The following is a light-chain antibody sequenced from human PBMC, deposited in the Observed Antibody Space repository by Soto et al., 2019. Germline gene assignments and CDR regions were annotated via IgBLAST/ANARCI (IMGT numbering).Light chain of an antibody. CDR3: QQYNNWPRT. CDR2: GAS. J-gene: IGKJ1*01. CDR1: QSVSSN. Sequence: ILMTQSTATLSVSPGERATLSCRASQSVSSNLAWYQQKPGQAPRLLIYGASTRATGIPARFSGSGSGTEFTLTISSLQSEDFAVYYCQQYNNWPRTFAQGTKVAIK. V-gene: IGKV3-15*01.